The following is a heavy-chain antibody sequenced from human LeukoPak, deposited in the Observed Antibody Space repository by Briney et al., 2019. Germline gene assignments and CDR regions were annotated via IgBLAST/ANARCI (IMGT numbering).Heavy chain of an antibody. D-gene: IGHD3-3*01. J-gene: IGHJ4*02. Sequence: ASVKVSCKASGYTFTGYYMHWVRQAPGQGLEWMGWINPNSGGTNYAQKFQGRVTMTRDTSISTAYMDLSRLRSDDTAVYYCARDLVNYDFWSGSPDYWGQGTLVTVSS. CDR3: ARDLVNYDFWSGSPDY. CDR2: INPNSGGT. V-gene: IGHV1-2*02. CDR1: GYTFTGYY.